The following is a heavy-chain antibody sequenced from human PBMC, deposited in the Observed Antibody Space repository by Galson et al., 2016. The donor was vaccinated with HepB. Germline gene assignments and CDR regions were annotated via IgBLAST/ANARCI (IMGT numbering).Heavy chain of an antibody. CDR3: ARVSLRRRPLSGPNYVDS. CDR1: GFTFDDYA. CDR2: ISWNSGSI. D-gene: IGHD3-3*01. J-gene: IGHJ4*02. Sequence: SLRLSCAASGFTFDDYAMHWVRQGPGKGLEWVSGISWNSGSIGYADSVKGRFTISRDNAKNSLFLQMNSLRVEDTAVYYCARVSLRRRPLSGPNYVDSWGQGTLVTVSS. V-gene: IGHV3-9*01.